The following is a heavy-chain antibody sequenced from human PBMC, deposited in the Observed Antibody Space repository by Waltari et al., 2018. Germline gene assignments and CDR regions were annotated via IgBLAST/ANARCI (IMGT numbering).Heavy chain of an antibody. D-gene: IGHD5-12*01. V-gene: IGHV4-59*01. CDR3: ARDHSGSGSEWPHYYGMDF. J-gene: IGHJ6*02. Sequence: QVQLQESGPGLVKPSETLALTCTGSGGSTSAAYRHCIRQPPGKTPEWIGYIYKRGYTSVNPSLKSRVTISEDMSKNHFSLKLSSVTAADTAVYFCARDHSGSGSEWPHYYGMDFWGQGITVTVSS. CDR2: IYKRGYT. CDR1: GGSTSAAY.